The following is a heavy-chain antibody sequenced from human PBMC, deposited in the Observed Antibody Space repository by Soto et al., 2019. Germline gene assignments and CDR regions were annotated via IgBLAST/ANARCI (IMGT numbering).Heavy chain of an antibody. CDR2: INHSGST. D-gene: IGHD6-19*01. Sequence: SETLSLTCAVYGGSFSDYSWSWIRQPPGKGLEWIGEINHSGSTNYNPSFKSRVTISLDTSKNQFSLKLSSVTAADTAVYYCARGPTGSGWYGYWFDPWGQGTLVTVSS. J-gene: IGHJ5*02. CDR1: GGSFSDYS. CDR3: ARGPTGSGWYGYWFDP. V-gene: IGHV4-34*01.